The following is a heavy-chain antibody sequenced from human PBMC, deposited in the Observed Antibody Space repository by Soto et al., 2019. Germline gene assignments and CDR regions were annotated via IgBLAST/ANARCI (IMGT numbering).Heavy chain of an antibody. CDR1: GFHFSDYS. D-gene: IGHD6-6*01. Sequence: GYLRVSCAAPGFHFSDYSMSWIRQAPWKGLEWVSHITNSGSTKYYADSVKGRFTISRDNAKNSLFLQMNSLRAEDTAVYYCATTLATLVDHRG. CDR2: ITNSGSTK. J-gene: IGHJ4*01. CDR3: ATTLATLVDH. V-gene: IGHV3-11*01.